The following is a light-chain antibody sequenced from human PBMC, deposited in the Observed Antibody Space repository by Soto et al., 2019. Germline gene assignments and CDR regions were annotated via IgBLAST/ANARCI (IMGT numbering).Light chain of an antibody. CDR1: SSNIGNNV. V-gene: IGLV1-36*01. Sequence: QPVLTQPPSVSEAPRQRVTISCSGSSSNIGNNVVNWYQQFPGKAPKLLIYYDDLLPSGVSDRFSGSKSGTSASLAISGLQSEDEADYYCAAWDDSLNGVVFGGGTKLTVL. J-gene: IGLJ2*01. CDR3: AAWDDSLNGVV. CDR2: YDD.